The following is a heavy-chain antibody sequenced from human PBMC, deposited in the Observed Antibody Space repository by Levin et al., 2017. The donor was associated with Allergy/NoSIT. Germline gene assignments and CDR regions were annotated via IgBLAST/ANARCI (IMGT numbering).Heavy chain of an antibody. D-gene: IGHD6-19*01. Sequence: QPGGSLRLSCAASGFTFSTCWMSWVRQAPGKGLEWVANIKEDGSQKYYADSVKGRFTISRDNANNSLHLQMNYLGAEDTAVYYCARDTTLAGEAWGQGTLVTVSS. V-gene: IGHV3-7*03. CDR1: GFTFSTCW. CDR2: IKEDGSQK. J-gene: IGHJ5*02. CDR3: ARDTTLAGEA.